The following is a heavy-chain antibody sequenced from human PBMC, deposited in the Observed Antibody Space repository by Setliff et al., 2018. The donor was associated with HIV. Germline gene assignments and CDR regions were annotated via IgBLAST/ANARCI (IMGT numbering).Heavy chain of an antibody. V-gene: IGHV4-34*01. D-gene: IGHD3-3*01. CDR3: VRPSFGIGGGSMFDS. J-gene: IGHJ4*02. CDR1: GGSFSGYY. CDR2: ITHSGST. Sequence: PSETLSLTCAVYGGSFSGYYWTWIRQPPGKGLEWIGEITHSGSTNYNPSLETRVTISVDTSKNQFSLKLSSVTAADTAVYYCVRPSFGIGGGSMFDSWGQGIVVTVSS.